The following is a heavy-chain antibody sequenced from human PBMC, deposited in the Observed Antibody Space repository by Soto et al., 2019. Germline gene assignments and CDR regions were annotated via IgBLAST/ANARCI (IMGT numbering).Heavy chain of an antibody. Sequence: KPSETLSLTCTVSGGSISSGDYFWSWIRQPPGKGLEWIGYIYYSGSTYYNPSLKSRVTISVDTSKNQFSLKLSSVTAADTAVYYCARRTYSNYDNWFDPWGQGTLVTVSS. CDR3: ARRTYSNYDNWFDP. D-gene: IGHD4-4*01. J-gene: IGHJ5*02. V-gene: IGHV4-30-4*01. CDR2: IYYSGST. CDR1: GGSISSGDYF.